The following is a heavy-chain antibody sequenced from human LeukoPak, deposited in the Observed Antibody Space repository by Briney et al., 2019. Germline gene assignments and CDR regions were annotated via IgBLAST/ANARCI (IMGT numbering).Heavy chain of an antibody. CDR3: AKEGRSLQTY. J-gene: IGHJ4*02. V-gene: IGHV3-64*04. D-gene: IGHD5-24*01. CDR2: ISSNGATT. Sequence: GGSLRLSCSASGFTFNRFYLHWVRQAPGKGLEFVSHISSNGATTYYADSVKCRFTISRDNAKNSLYLQMNSLRVEDTAVYYCAKEGRSLQTYWGQGTLVTVSS. CDR1: GFTFNRFY.